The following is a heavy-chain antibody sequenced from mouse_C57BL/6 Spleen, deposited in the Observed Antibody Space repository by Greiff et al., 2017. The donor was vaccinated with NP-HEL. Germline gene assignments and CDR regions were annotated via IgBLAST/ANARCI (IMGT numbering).Heavy chain of an antibody. D-gene: IGHD1-1*01. Sequence: QVQLQQPGAELVRPGSSVKLSCKASGYTFTSYWMHWVKQRPIQGLEWIGNIDPSDSETHYNQKFKDKATLTVDKSSSTAYMQLSSLTSEDSAVYYCCVSRYYYGSSYNYAMDYWGQGTSVTVSS. CDR3: CVSRYYYGSSYNYAMDY. V-gene: IGHV1-52*01. CDR1: GYTFTSYW. J-gene: IGHJ4*01. CDR2: IDPSDSET.